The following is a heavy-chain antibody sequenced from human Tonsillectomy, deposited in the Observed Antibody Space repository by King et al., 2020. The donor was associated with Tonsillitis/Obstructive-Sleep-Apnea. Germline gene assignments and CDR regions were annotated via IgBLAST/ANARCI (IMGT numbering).Heavy chain of an antibody. V-gene: IGHV3-64D*06. CDR3: VKARREAAAGIGYFDY. CDR1: GFTFSSYA. J-gene: IGHJ4*02. CDR2: ISSNGGST. D-gene: IGHD6-13*01. Sequence: VQLVESGGGLVQPGGSLRLSCSASGFTFSSYAMHWLRQAPGKGLEYVSAISSNGGSTYYADSVKGRFTISRDNSKNTLYLQMSSLRAEDTAVYYCVKARREAAAGIGYFDYWGQGTLVTVSS.